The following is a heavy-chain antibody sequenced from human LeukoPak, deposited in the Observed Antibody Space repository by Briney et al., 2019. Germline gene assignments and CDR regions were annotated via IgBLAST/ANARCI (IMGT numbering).Heavy chain of an antibody. D-gene: IGHD2-15*01. CDR1: GGSITNYY. V-gene: IGHV4-59*01. CDR2: IHYSGTT. Sequence: SETLSLTCTVAGGSITNYYWTWIRQPPGKGLEWIGYIHYSGTTYYNPSLKSRVTISVDTSKNQFSLRLTSVTAADTAVYYCGRWPHCTEGSCSRDYWGQGTLVTVSS. J-gene: IGHJ4*02. CDR3: GRWPHCTEGSCSRDY.